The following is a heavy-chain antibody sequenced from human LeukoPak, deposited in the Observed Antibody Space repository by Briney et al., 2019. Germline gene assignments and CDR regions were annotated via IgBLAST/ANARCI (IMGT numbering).Heavy chain of an antibody. CDR3: AREIFGSGRYPDF. D-gene: IGHD3-10*01. Sequence: GRSLRLSCAASGFAFKTYAMLWVRQAPGKGLEWVTLIWHDGSHKFYIDSVRGRFTISRDNSRNTVYLQMNGLRAEDTAVYYCAREIFGSGRYPDFWGQGTLVTVPS. V-gene: IGHV3-33*01. J-gene: IGHJ4*02. CDR1: GFAFKTYA. CDR2: IWHDGSHK.